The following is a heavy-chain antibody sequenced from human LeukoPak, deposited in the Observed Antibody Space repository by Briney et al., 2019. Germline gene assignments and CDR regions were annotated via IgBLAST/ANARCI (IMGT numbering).Heavy chain of an antibody. CDR3: ANYGSVSYFAD. CDR1: GFTFSNYG. J-gene: IGHJ4*02. Sequence: PGGSLRLSCAASGFTFSNYGMDWVRQAPGKGLEWEALISYEGSNKYYADSVKARFTISRDNSKSTLYLQMISLTPEGQALLYCANYGSVSYFADWGQGTLVTVSS. D-gene: IGHD3-10*01. V-gene: IGHV3-30*18. CDR2: ISYEGSNK.